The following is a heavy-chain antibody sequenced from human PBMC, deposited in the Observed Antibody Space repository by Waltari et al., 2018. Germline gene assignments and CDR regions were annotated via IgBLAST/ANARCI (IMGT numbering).Heavy chain of an antibody. J-gene: IGHJ5*02. CDR3: AKYYRGGNDGYNLNWFDP. V-gene: IGHV3-30*18. CDR1: GFTFSSYG. CDR2: ISYDGSNK. D-gene: IGHD5-12*01. Sequence: QVQLVESGGGVVQPGRSLRLSCAASGFTFSSYGMHWVRQAPGKGLEWVAVISYDGSNKYYADSVKGRFTISRDNSKNTLYLQMNSLRAEDTAVYYCAKYYRGGNDGYNLNWFDPWGQGTLVTVSS.